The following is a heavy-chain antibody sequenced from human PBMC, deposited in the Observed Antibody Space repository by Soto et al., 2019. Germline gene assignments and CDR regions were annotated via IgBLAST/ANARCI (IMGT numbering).Heavy chain of an antibody. J-gene: IGHJ6*02. Sequence: GGSLRLSCAASGFTFSSYGMHWVRQAPGKGLEWVAVISYDGSNKYYADSVKGRFTISRDNSKNTLYLQMNSLRAEDTAVYYCAKDLYQLLTDYYYYGMDVWGQGTTVTVSS. D-gene: IGHD2-2*01. CDR3: AKDLYQLLTDYYYYGMDV. CDR1: GFTFSSYG. V-gene: IGHV3-30*18. CDR2: ISYDGSNK.